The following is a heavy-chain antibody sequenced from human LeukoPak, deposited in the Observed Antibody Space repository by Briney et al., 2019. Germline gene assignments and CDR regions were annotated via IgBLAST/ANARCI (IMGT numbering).Heavy chain of an antibody. J-gene: IGHJ4*02. CDR1: GGSISSGDYY. V-gene: IGHV4-30-4*01. CDR3: ARATDSSGYGPYFGY. D-gene: IGHD3-22*01. CDR2: IYYSGST. Sequence: SQTLCLTCTVSGGSISSGDYYWSWIRQPPGKGLEWIGYIYYSGSTYYNPSLKSRVTISVDTSKNQFSLKLSSVTAADTAVYYCARATDSSGYGPYFGYWGQGTLVTVSS.